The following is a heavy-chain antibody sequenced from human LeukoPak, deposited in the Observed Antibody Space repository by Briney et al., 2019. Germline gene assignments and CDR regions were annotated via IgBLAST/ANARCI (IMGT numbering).Heavy chain of an antibody. CDR3: AKDRAIVVVALDY. Sequence: GGSLRLSCAASGFTFSSYWMSWLRQAPGKGLEWVSAISGSGGSTYYADSVKGRFTISRDNSKNTLYLQMNSLRAEDTAVYYCAKDRAIVVVALDYWGQGTLVTVSS. D-gene: IGHD2-2*01. CDR1: GFTFSSYW. J-gene: IGHJ4*02. CDR2: ISGSGGST. V-gene: IGHV3-23*01.